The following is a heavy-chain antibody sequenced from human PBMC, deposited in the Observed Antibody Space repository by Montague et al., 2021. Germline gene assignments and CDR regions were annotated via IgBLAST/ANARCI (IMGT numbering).Heavy chain of an antibody. Sequence: TLFLTCTVSGGSINSGGYYWTWIRQHPGKGLEWIGYIYYSGTTYYNPSLKSRVTISVDTSKNQFSLKLSSVTAADTAVYYCARDQGGYFDCWGQGTLVTVSS. CDR3: ARDQGGYFDC. CDR1: GGSINSGGYY. CDR2: IYYSGTT. V-gene: IGHV4-31*03. J-gene: IGHJ4*02. D-gene: IGHD3-16*01.